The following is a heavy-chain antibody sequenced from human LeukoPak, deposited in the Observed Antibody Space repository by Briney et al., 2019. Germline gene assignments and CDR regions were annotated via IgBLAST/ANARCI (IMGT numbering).Heavy chain of an antibody. V-gene: IGHV1-18*01. D-gene: IGHD6-13*01. Sequence: VASVKVSCKSSGYTFTNYDISWVRQAPGQGLEWMGWISAYNGNTNYAQKLQGRVTMTTDTSTSTAYMELRSLRSDDTAVYYCARDGPIAAAGDSYFDYWGQGTLVTVSS. CDR1: GYTFTNYD. CDR3: ARDGPIAAAGDSYFDY. J-gene: IGHJ4*02. CDR2: ISAYNGNT.